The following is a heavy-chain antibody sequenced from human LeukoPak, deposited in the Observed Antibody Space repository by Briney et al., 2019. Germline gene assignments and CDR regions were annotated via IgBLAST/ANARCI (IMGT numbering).Heavy chain of an antibody. Sequence: ASVKVSCKASGGTFSSYAINWVRQAPGQGLEWMGRIIPIFGTPNYAQKFQGRVTITTDESTSTAYMELSSLRSEDTAVYYCARESKHHYYDSSGYYVPWGQGTLVTVSS. V-gene: IGHV1-69*05. J-gene: IGHJ5*02. CDR3: ARESKHHYYDSSGYYVP. CDR1: GGTFSSYA. D-gene: IGHD3-22*01. CDR2: IIPIFGTP.